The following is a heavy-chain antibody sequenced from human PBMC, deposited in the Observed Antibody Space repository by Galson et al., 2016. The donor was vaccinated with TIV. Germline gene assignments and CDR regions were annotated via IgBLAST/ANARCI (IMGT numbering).Heavy chain of an antibody. CDR2: INPSTGGA. Sequence: SVKVSCKASGYTFSDYHIHWVRQAPGQGLEWMGWINPSTGGAIFARKFQARVTMTRDTSISTAYMELSRVIPDDTAVYYCAREYGANTGFDYWGQGTLVTVSS. CDR3: AREYGANTGFDY. CDR1: GYTFSDYH. D-gene: IGHD4-23*01. J-gene: IGHJ4*02. V-gene: IGHV1-2*02.